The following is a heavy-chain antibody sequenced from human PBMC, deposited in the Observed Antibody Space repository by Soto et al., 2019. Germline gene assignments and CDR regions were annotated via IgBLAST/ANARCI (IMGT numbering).Heavy chain of an antibody. CDR1: GFTFSSYS. Sequence: EVQLVESGGGLVKPGGSLRLSCAASGFTFSSYSMNWVRQAPGKGLEWVSSISSSGSTIYYADSVKGRFTISRDNAKNSLYLQMNSLRAEDTAVYYCARGGSYWMAVYYYYGMDVWGQGTTVTVSS. J-gene: IGHJ6*02. CDR3: ARGGSYWMAVYYYYGMDV. CDR2: ISSSGSTI. V-gene: IGHV3-21*04. D-gene: IGHD1-26*01.